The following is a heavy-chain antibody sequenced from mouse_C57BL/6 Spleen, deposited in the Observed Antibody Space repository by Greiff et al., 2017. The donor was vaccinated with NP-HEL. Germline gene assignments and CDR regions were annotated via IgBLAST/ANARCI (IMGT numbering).Heavy chain of an antibody. J-gene: IGHJ1*03. CDR3: ADYDYDGSYWYFDV. V-gene: IGHV1-84*01. CDR2: LYPGSGNT. D-gene: IGHD2-4*01. Sequence: VQLQQSGPELVKPGASVKISCKASGYTFTDYYINWVKQRPGQGLEWIGWLYPGSGNTKYNEKFKGKATLTVDTSSSTAYMQLSSLTSEDSAVYFCADYDYDGSYWYFDVWGTGTTVTVSS. CDR1: GYTFTDYY.